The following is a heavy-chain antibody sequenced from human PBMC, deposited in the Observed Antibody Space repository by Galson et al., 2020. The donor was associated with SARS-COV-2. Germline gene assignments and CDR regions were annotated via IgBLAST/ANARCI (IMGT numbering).Heavy chain of an antibody. CDR3: ARVRIGDLYYFDY. CDR2: ISSSSSYT. D-gene: IGHD3-16*01. Sequence: GGSLRLSCAASGFTFSDYYMSWIRQAPGKGLEWVSYISSSSSYTNYADSVKGRFTISRDNAKNSLYLQMNSLRAEDTAVYYCARVRIGDLYYFDYWGQGTLVTVSS. V-gene: IGHV3-11*05. CDR1: GFTFSDYY. J-gene: IGHJ4*02.